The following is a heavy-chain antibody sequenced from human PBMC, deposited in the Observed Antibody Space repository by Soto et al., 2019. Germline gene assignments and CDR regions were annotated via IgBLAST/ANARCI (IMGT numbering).Heavy chain of an antibody. J-gene: IGHJ5*01. V-gene: IGHV4-59*01. D-gene: IGHD1-1*01. CDR3: ARSGDNFSFTDS. CDR1: GGSIRVYY. Sequence: SETLSLTCSVSGGSIRVYYWTWIRQPPGEGLEWIGYIFYSGSTNYNPSLKSRVTISVDTSKNQFSLRLASVTAADTAMYYCARSGDNFSFTDSWGQGTTDTVSS. CDR2: IFYSGST.